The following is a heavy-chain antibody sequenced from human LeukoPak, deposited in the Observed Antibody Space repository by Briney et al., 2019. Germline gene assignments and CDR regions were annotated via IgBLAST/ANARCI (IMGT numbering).Heavy chain of an antibody. V-gene: IGHV3-23*01. Sequence: PGGSLRLSCAASGFTFSSFVMSWVRQAPGKGLVWVSAISSSGGSTFHSDSVKGRFTISRDTSKNTLYLQMNSLRAEDTAVYYCAKDKNNGSYYDYWGRGTLVTVSS. J-gene: IGHJ4*02. D-gene: IGHD1-26*01. CDR3: AKDKNNGSYYDY. CDR1: GFTFSSFV. CDR2: ISSSGGST.